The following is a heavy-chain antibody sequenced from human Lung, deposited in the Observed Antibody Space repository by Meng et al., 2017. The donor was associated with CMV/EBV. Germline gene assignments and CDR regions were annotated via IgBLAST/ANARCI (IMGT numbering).Heavy chain of an antibody. CDR3: ATSQCSSANCRDAYNWFNS. D-gene: IGHD2-2*01. Sequence: SXXVSXKTSGGTFSDYTISWVRQAPGQGLEWMGRVTPIVGIPRYAQIFQDRVTITADKFTSTTYMELTGLTSTDTAVYYCATSQCSSANCRDAYNWFNSWXQGTRVTVSS. CDR1: GGTFSDYT. CDR2: VTPIVGIP. J-gene: IGHJ5*01. V-gene: IGHV1-69*02.